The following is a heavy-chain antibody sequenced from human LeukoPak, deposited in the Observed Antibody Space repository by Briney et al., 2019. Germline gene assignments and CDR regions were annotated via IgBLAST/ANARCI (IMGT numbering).Heavy chain of an antibody. Sequence: GGSLRLSCAASGFTVSSNYMSWVRQAPGKGLEWDSVIYSGGSTYYADSVKGRFTISRDNAKNSLDLQMNSLRAEDTAVYYCVRDGDYYKGEYWGQGTLVTVSS. CDR3: VRDGDYYKGEY. D-gene: IGHD3-10*01. V-gene: IGHV3-53*01. CDR2: IYSGGST. J-gene: IGHJ4*02. CDR1: GFTVSSNY.